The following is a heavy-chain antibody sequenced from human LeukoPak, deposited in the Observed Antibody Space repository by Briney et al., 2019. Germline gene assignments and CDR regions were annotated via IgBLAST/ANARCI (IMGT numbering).Heavy chain of an antibody. J-gene: IGHJ4*02. CDR2: ISPGGGTT. Sequence: GGSLRLSCAVSGFAFGSEAMSWVRQSPARGLEWVASISPGGGTTYYADYVKGRFTISRDNSNNTLYVQMNSLRAEDTAVYYCAKVRSGSANWALRIFDNRGQGTLVTVSS. D-gene: IGHD1-1*01. V-gene: IGHV3-23*01. CDR3: AKVRSGSANWALRIFDN. CDR1: GFAFGSEA.